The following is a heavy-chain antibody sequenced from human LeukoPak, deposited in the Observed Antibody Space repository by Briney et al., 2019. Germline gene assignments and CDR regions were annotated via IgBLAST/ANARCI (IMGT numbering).Heavy chain of an antibody. J-gene: IGHJ4*02. CDR1: GYTFTGYY. Sequence: ASVKVSCKASGYTFTGYYMHWVRQAPGQGLEWMGWINPNSGGTNYAQKFQGRVTMTRDTSISTAYMELSRLRSDDTAVYYCARAYSSGWSRCFDYWGQGTLVTVSS. CDR2: INPNSGGT. D-gene: IGHD6-19*01. V-gene: IGHV1-2*02. CDR3: ARAYSSGWSRCFDY.